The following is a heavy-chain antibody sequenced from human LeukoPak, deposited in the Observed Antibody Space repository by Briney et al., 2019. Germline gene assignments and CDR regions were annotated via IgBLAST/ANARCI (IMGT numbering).Heavy chain of an antibody. J-gene: IGHJ4*02. V-gene: IGHV3-53*01. Sequence: GGSLRLSCAASGFTVSSNYMSWVRQAPGKGLEWVSVIYSGGSTYYADSVKGRFTISRDNSKNTLYLQMNSLRAEDTAVYYCAREVVRGVVDYWGQGALVTVSS. D-gene: IGHD3-10*01. CDR1: GFTVSSNY. CDR2: IYSGGST. CDR3: AREVVRGVVDY.